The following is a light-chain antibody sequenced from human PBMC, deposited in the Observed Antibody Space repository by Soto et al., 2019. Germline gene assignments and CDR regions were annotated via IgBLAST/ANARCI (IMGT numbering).Light chain of an antibody. CDR1: SSDVGGYNY. J-gene: IGLJ1*01. CDR3: SSYAGNYVYV. Sequence: QSALTQPRSVSGSPGQSVTISCTGTSSDVGGYNYVSWYQQHPGKAPKLIIYDVSARPSGVPDRFSASKSDNTASLTISGLQAEDEADYYCSSYAGNYVYVFGSGTKLTVL. V-gene: IGLV2-11*01. CDR2: DVS.